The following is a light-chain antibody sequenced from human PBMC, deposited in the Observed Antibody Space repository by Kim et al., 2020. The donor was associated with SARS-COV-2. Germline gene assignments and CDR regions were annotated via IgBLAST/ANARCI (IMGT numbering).Light chain of an antibody. CDR1: QSVSSSY. CDR2: GAS. CDR3: QQYGSSPFT. J-gene: IGKJ3*01. Sequence: PGERATLSCRSSQSVSSSYLAWYQQKPGQAPRLLIYGASSRATGIPDRFSGSGSGTDFTLTISRLEPEDFAVYYCQQYGSSPFTFGPGTKVDIK. V-gene: IGKV3-20*01.